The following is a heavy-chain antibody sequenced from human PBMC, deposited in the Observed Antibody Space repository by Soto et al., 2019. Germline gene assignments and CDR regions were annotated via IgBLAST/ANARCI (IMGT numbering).Heavy chain of an antibody. D-gene: IGHD3-10*01. CDR1: GGSITNYY. CDR3: ESHGVGPLRGLVDV. Sequence: QVQLQESGPGLVKPSETLSLTCTVSGGSITNYYCGWFRQPPGKGLEWIGYINYDGYSAYNLSLTSRVTLSMDASKSRFSLMLESVTATDTAVYYCESHGVGPLRGLVDVWGPGTTVIVS. CDR2: INYDGYS. V-gene: IGHV4-59*08. J-gene: IGHJ6*02.